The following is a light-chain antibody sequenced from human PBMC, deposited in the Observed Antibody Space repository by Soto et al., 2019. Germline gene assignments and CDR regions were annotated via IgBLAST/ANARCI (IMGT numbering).Light chain of an antibody. CDR1: QSISSY. CDR3: QQYGSSLIT. CDR2: AAS. J-gene: IGKJ5*01. Sequence: IQLTQSPSSLSASVGDRVTITCRASQSISSYLNWYQQKPGKAPKLLIYAASSLQSGVPSRFSGSGSGTDFTLTISRLQPEDFAVYYCQQYGSSLITFGQGTRLEIK. V-gene: IGKV1-39*01.